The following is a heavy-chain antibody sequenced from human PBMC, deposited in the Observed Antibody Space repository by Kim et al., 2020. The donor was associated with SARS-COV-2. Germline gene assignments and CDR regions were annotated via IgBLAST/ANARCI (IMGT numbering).Heavy chain of an antibody. Sequence: GGSLRLSCAASGFTFDDYTMHWVRQAPGKGLEWVSLISWDGGSTYYADSVKGRFTISRDNSKNSLYLQMNSLRTEDTALYYCAKSYQARPPSYYYYYGMDVGGRGTAGTFSS. CDR3: AKSYQARPPSYYYYYGMDV. CDR1: GFTFDDYT. CDR2: ISWDGGST. D-gene: IGHD2-2*01. J-gene: IGHJ6*01. V-gene: IGHV3-43*01.